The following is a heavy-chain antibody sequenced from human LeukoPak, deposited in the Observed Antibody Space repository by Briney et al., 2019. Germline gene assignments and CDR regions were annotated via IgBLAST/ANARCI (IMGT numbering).Heavy chain of an antibody. CDR1: GYTFTSYA. CDR3: ARDHVDYYGSGSYQRAYYYYYMDV. Sequence: GASVKVSCKASGYTFTSYAMNWVRQAPGQGLEWMGWINPNSGVTNYAQKFQGRITMTRDTSISTAYMELSRLRSDDTAVYYCARDHVDYYGSGSYQRAYYYYYMDVWGKGTTVTISS. D-gene: IGHD3-10*01. J-gene: IGHJ6*03. V-gene: IGHV1-2*02. CDR2: INPNSGVT.